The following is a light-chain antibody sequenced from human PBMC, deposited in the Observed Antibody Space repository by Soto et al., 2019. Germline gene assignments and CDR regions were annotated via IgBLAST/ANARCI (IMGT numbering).Light chain of an antibody. Sequence: EIVMTQSPATLSVSPGERATLSCRASQSVGSDLAWYQQKPGQAPRLVIYATSNRATGIPARFSGSGSGTDFTLTISSLEPEDFAVYYCQQRSSWPFTFGPGTKVDIK. CDR1: QSVGSD. V-gene: IGKV3-11*01. CDR2: ATS. J-gene: IGKJ3*01. CDR3: QQRSSWPFT.